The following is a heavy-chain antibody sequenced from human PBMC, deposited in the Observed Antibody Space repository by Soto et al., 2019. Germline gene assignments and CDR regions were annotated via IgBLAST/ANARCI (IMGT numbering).Heavy chain of an antibody. J-gene: IGHJ6*02. Sequence: SETLSLTCTVSGDSISSGGYYWSWFRQHPGKGLEWIGNIYYSGSTYYNPSLKSRLTISVDTSKNRFSLKLSSVTAADTAVYFCARDGYYSSPWDVDLWGQGTTVTVSS. CDR2: IYYSGST. CDR1: GDSISSGGYY. V-gene: IGHV4-31*03. D-gene: IGHD6-19*01. CDR3: ARDGYYSSPWDVDL.